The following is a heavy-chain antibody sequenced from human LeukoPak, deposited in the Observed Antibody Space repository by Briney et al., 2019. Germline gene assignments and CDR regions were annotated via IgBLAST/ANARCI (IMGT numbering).Heavy chain of an antibody. CDR2: ISSSTGYT. CDR1: GFTFSDYY. CDR3: ARVGQEYYYGMNV. D-gene: IGHD2/OR15-2a*01. V-gene: IGHV3-11*06. Sequence: PGGSLRLSCAASGFTFSDYYMSWIRQAPGQGLEWVSYISSSTGYTNYADSVKGRFTISRDNVKNSLYLQMNSLRAEDTAVYYCARVGQEYYYGMNVWGQGTTVTVSS. J-gene: IGHJ6*02.